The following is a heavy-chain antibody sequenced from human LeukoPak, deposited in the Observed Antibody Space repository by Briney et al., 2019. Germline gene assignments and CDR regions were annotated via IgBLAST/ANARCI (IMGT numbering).Heavy chain of an antibody. CDR3: ARDGYASGSHDY. CDR2: ISRNGVAT. V-gene: IGHV3-43*01. Sequence: PGGSLRLSCEASGLSIGDYTMHWVRQVPGKGLEWVSLISRNGVATKYADSVRGRFIVSRDNAKNSLYLQMNSLRLEDMAVYYCARDGYASGSHDYWGQGTLVTVSS. J-gene: IGHJ4*02. CDR1: GLSIGDYT. D-gene: IGHD3-10*01.